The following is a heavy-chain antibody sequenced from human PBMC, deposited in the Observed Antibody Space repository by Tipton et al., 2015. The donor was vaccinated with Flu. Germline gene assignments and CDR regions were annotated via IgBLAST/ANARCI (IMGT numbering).Heavy chain of an antibody. CDR1: GYSISDDYD. D-gene: IGHD2-2*01. J-gene: IGHJ4*02. Sequence: TLSLTCDVSGYSISDDYDWGWIRQPPEKGLEWIGSMHHNGATYCNPSLKSRVTMSVDTSRNQFSLKLTSVSAADTAVYYCVRDGHYSSSNGALDYWGQGTLVTVSS. V-gene: IGHV4-38-2*02. CDR2: MHHNGAT. CDR3: VRDGHYSSSNGALDY.